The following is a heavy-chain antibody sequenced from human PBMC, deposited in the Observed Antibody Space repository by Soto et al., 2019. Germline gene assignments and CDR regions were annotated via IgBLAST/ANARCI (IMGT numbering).Heavy chain of an antibody. J-gene: IGHJ6*02. D-gene: IGHD2-2*01. CDR3: AADSSENFYYYGMDG. CDR2: IVVGSGNT. V-gene: IGHV1-58*01. Sequence: ASVKVSCKASGFTFTSSAVQWVRQARGQRLEWIGWIVVGSGNTNYAQKFQERVTITRDMSTSTAYMELSSLRSEDTAVYYCAADSSENFYYYGMDGCGQGTTVTVSS. CDR1: GFTFTSSA.